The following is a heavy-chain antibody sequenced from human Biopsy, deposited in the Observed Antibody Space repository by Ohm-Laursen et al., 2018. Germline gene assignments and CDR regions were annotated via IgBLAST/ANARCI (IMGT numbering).Heavy chain of an antibody. D-gene: IGHD3/OR15-3a*01. CDR3: ARDEAGSSVFGPYYYGMDV. J-gene: IGHJ6*02. CDR2: INPTGGTT. CDR1: GHSFTKYY. V-gene: IGHV1-46*01. Sequence: ASVTASCKVSGHSFTKYYINWVRQAPGQGLEWMGIINPTGGTTSYAEKFQGRVTLTRDTSTGTVYLELNSLIYEDTALYYCARDEAGSSVFGPYYYGMDVWGQGTTVTVSS.